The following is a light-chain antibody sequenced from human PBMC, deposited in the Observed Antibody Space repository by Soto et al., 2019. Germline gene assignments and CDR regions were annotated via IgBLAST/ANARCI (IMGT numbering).Light chain of an antibody. Sequence: AIQLSQSPASLSASVGDRVTITCRASQGINSALAWYQQKPGKAPKLLIYDASSLESGVPSRFSGSGSGTDFTLTISSLQPEDFATYYCQQFNSFSITFGRGTRLEI. J-gene: IGKJ5*01. V-gene: IGKV1-13*02. CDR2: DAS. CDR3: QQFNSFSIT. CDR1: QGINSA.